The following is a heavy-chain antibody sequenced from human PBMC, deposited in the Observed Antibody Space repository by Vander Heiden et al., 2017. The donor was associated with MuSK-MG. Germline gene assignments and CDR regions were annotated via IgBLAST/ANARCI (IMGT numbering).Heavy chain of an antibody. J-gene: IGHJ2*01. V-gene: IGHV4-30-2*03. CDR3: ARHFSTADYCTWYLDL. D-gene: IGHD4-17*01. CDR2: VGSPDNT. Sequence: LEWLATVGSPDNTYYNSSLPSRATISVDTSKNQFSLTLTSVTAADSATYFCARHFSTADYCTWYLDLWGRGALITVSS.